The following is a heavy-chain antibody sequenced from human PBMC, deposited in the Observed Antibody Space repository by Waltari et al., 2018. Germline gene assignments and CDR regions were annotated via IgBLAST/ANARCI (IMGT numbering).Heavy chain of an antibody. CDR1: GGTFSSYA. V-gene: IGHV1-69*05. CDR3: AREVEYWKHFYYGMDV. J-gene: IGHJ6*02. D-gene: IGHD1-1*01. CDR2: IIPIFGTA. Sequence: QVQLVQSGAEVKKPGSSVKVSCKASGGTFSSYAISWVRQAPGQGLEWMGGIIPIFGTANYAQKFQGRVTITTDVSTSTAYMELSSLRSEDTAVYYCAREVEYWKHFYYGMDVWGQGTTVTVSS.